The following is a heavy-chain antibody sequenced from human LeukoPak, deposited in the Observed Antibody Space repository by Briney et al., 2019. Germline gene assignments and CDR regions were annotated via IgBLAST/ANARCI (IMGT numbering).Heavy chain of an antibody. J-gene: IGHJ6*02. CDR1: GYTFTSYG. CDR2: ISAYNGNT. V-gene: IGHV1-18*01. Sequence: ASVKVSCEASGYTFTSYGISWVRQAPGQGLEWMGWISAYNGNTNYAQKLQGRVTMTTDTSTSTAYMELRSLRSDDTAVYYCARDMGYDFWSEYYYYGMDVWGQGTTVTVSS. CDR3: ARDMGYDFWSEYYYYGMDV. D-gene: IGHD3-3*01.